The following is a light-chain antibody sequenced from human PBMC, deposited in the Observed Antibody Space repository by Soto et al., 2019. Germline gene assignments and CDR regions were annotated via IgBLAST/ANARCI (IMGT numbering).Light chain of an antibody. CDR2: EVS. V-gene: IGLV2-14*01. Sequence: QSALTQPASVSGSPGQSIAIACTGTTSDVGGYNYVSWYQHHPGKVPKLLIHEVSNRPSGVSNRFSGSKSGNTASLTISGLQAEDEADYYCLSKTSTISYVFGTGTKVTVL. J-gene: IGLJ1*01. CDR1: TSDVGGYNY. CDR3: LSKTSTISYV.